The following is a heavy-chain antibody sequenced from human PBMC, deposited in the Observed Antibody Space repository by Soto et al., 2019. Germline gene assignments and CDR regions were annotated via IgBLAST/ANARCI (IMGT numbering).Heavy chain of an antibody. V-gene: IGHV3-15*07. J-gene: IGHJ6*02. CDR1: GFTFSHAW. CDR2: IKSNIDGGTS. CDR3: ATMGNCSNGVCSYNYYGMDV. Sequence: EVQLVESGGGLVKPGVSLRLSCGASGFTFSHAWMNWVRQAPGKGLEWVGGIKSNIDGGTSDYAAPVKGRFSISRDDSNDTLVMQMDSLKTQDTAVYFCATMGNCSNGVCSYNYYGMDVWGLGTTVTVYS. D-gene: IGHD2-8*01.